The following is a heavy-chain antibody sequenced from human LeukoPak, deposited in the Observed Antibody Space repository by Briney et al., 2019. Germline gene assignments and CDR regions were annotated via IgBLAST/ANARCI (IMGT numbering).Heavy chain of an antibody. CDR1: GFTFSSYG. CDR3: AKALTYYFDY. V-gene: IGHV3-30*18. CDR2: ISYDGSNK. Sequence: GGSLRLSCAASGFTFSSYGMHWVRQAPGKGLEWVAVISYDGSNKYYADSVKGRFTISRDNSKNTLYLQMNSPRAEDTAVYYCAKALTYYFDYWGQGTLVTVSS. J-gene: IGHJ4*02.